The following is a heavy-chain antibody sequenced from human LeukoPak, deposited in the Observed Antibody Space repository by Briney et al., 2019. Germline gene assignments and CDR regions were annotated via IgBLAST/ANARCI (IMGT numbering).Heavy chain of an antibody. D-gene: IGHD1-26*01. Sequence: SETLPLTCTVSGGSISSSSYYWGWIRQPPGKGLEWIGSIYYSGSTYYNPSLKSRVTISVDTSKNQFSLKLSSVTAADTAVYYCARQGWSNTPFDYWGQGPWSPSPQ. CDR1: GGSISSSSYY. V-gene: IGHV4-39*01. J-gene: IGHJ4*02. CDR2: IYYSGST. CDR3: ARQGWSNTPFDY.